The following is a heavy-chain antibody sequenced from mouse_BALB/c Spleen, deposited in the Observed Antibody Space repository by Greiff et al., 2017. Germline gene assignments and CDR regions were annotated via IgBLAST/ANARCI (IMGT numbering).Heavy chain of an antibody. J-gene: IGHJ4*01. CDR2: IYPSDSYT. V-gene: IGHV1-69*02. CDR3: TRSGRYDGGRMDY. CDR1: GYTFTSYW. D-gene: IGHD2-14*01. Sequence: QVQLQQSGAELVRPGASVKLSCKASGYTFTSYWINWVKQRPGQGLEWIGNIYPSDSYTNYNQKFKDKATLTVDKSSSTAYMQLSSPTSEDSAVYYCTRSGRYDGGRMDYWGQGTSVTVSS.